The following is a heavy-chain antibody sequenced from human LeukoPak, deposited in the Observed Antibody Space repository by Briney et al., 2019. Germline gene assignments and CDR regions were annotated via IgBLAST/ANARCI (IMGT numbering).Heavy chain of an antibody. CDR3: ARGQLWLLNYYYYGMDV. CDR2: IYHSGST. Sequence: PSETLSLTCAVSGGSISSSNWWSWVRQPPGKGLEWIGEIYHSGSTNYNPSLKSRVTISVDKSKNQFSLKLSSVTAADTAVYYCARGQLWLLNYYYYGMDVWGQGTTVTVSS. J-gene: IGHJ6*02. D-gene: IGHD5-18*01. CDR1: GGSISSSNW. V-gene: IGHV4-4*02.